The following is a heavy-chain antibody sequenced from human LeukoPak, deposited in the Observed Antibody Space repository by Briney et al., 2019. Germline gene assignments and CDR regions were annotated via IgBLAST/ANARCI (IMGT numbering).Heavy chain of an antibody. J-gene: IGHJ4*02. CDR1: GYIFTDFW. D-gene: IGHD3-10*01. CDR2: IYPGDSDT. V-gene: IGHV5-51*01. CDR3: ARHGSGSYLVDY. Sequence: GESLRISCKASGYIFTDFWIGWVRQMPGKGLEWMGIIYPGDSDTKYSPSFQGQVTMSADKSISTAYLQWSSLKASDTAMYYCARHGSGSYLVDYWGQGTLVTVSS.